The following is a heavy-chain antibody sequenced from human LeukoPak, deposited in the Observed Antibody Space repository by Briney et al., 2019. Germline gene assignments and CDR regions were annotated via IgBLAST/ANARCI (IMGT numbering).Heavy chain of an antibody. CDR3: AKDSHGGAVAGHFDY. D-gene: IGHD6-19*01. V-gene: IGHV3-43*01. CDR2: ISWDGGST. CDR1: GFTFSSYT. J-gene: IGHJ4*02. Sequence: GGSLRLSCAASGFTFSSYTMHWVRQAPGKGLEWVSLISWDGGSTYYADSVKGRFTISRDNSKNSLYLQMNSLRTEDTALYYCAKDSHGGAVAGHFDYWGQGTLVTVSS.